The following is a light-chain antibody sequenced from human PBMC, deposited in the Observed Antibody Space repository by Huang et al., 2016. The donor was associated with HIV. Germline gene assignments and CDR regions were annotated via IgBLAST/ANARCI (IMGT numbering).Light chain of an antibody. CDR1: QGIRVD. V-gene: IGKV1-6*02. CDR2: AAS. Sequence: AIQMTQSPSSLSASIGDTVTITCRASQGIRVDLGWFQQKPGKAPKLLIYAASTLQSGVPSRFSGSASGTDFFTLTMNNLQPEDYATYFCLQDYNYPITFGQGTRLDI. CDR3: LQDYNYPIT. J-gene: IGKJ5*01.